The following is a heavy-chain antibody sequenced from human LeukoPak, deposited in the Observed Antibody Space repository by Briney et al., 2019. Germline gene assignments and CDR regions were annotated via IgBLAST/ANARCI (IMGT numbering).Heavy chain of an antibody. V-gene: IGHV1-69*05. Sequence: GSSVKVSCKASGGTFSSYAISWVRQAPGRGVGWMGGIIPIFGTANYAQKLQGRVTITTDESTSTAYMELSSLRSEDTAVYYCARSGDVDFWSGYSYYMDVWGKGTTVTVSS. J-gene: IGHJ6*03. D-gene: IGHD3-3*01. CDR1: GGTFSSYA. CDR3: ARSGDVDFWSGYSYYMDV. CDR2: IIPIFGTA.